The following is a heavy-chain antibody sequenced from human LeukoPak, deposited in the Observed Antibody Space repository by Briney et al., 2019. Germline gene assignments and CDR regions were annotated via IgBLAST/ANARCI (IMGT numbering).Heavy chain of an antibody. J-gene: IGHJ4*02. CDR3: ATTAPGGPLDY. V-gene: IGHV4-59*08. Sequence: SETLSLTCTVSGGSINYYYWSWIRQPPGKGLEWIGYIYHSGSTNYNPSLKSRVTMSIDTSRNQFSLKLSSVTAADTAVYYCATTAPGGPLDYWGQGTLVTVSS. CDR2: IYHSGST. CDR1: GGSINYYY. D-gene: IGHD1-14*01.